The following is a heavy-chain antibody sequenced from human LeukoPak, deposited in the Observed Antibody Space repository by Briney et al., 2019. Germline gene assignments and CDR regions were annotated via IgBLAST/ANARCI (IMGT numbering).Heavy chain of an antibody. CDR2: IKQDGSEA. CDR3: ATLTSLVVPATYYFDY. D-gene: IGHD2-2*01. Sequence: GGSLRLSCAASGFTFSSYWMTWVRQAPGKGLEWVANIKQDGSEAYYVDSVKGRFTVSRDNAKNSLYLQLNSLGAEDTAVYYCATLTSLVVPATYYFDYWGQGTLVTVSS. V-gene: IGHV3-7*01. J-gene: IGHJ4*02. CDR1: GFTFSSYW.